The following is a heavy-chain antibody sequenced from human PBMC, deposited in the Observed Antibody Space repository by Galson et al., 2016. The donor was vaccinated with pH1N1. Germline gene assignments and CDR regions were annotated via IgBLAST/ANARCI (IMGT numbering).Heavy chain of an antibody. Sequence: SETLSLTCTVSGGSIRSYYWSWTRQPPGKGLEWIGYIYYSGSTNYNPSLKSRVTISVDTSKNQFSLKLSSVTAADTAVYYCAGGDYYYSSGTDEDFGFDPWGQGALVTVSS. J-gene: IGHJ5*02. D-gene: IGHD3-10*01. CDR1: GGSIRSYY. CDR3: AGGDYYYSSGTDEDFGFDP. V-gene: IGHV4-59*01. CDR2: IYYSGST.